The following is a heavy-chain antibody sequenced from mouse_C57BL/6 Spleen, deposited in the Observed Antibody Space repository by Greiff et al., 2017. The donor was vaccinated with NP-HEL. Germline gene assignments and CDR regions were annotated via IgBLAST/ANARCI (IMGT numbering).Heavy chain of an antibody. J-gene: IGHJ4*01. CDR2: LYPGNGDT. CDR3: SRSREILRPGAMDY. CDR1: GYTFTSYN. Sequence: LQQSGAELVRPGASVKMSCKASGYTFTSYNMHWVKQTPRPGLEWIGALYPGNGDTSYNQPFKGKATLTVDKSSSTAYMQLSSLTSEDSAVYFCSRSREILRPGAMDYWGQGTSVTVSS. V-gene: IGHV1-12*01.